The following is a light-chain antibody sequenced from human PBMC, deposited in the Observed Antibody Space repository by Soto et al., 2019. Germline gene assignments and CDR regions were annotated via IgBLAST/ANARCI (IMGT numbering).Light chain of an antibody. CDR2: GAS. CDR1: QSVSSN. J-gene: IGKJ1*01. V-gene: IGKV3-15*01. CDR3: QQYNNWPRT. Sequence: EIVMTQSPATLSVSPGERATLSCRASQSVSSNLAWYQQKPGQAPRLLIYGASTRATGIPARFSGSGSGTEFTLTISSLQSEDFAVYHCQQYNNWPRTFGQGTKV.